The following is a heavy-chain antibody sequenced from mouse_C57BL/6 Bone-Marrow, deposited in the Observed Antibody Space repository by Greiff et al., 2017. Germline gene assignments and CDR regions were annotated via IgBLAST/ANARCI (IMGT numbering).Heavy chain of an antibody. V-gene: IGHV14-2*01. CDR1: GFNIKDYY. CDR2: IDPEDGET. Sequence: EVQLVESGAELVKPGASVKLSCTASGFNIKDYYMHWVKQRTEQGLEWIGRIDPEDGETKYAPKFPGKATITADTSSNTAYLQLSSLTSEDTAVYYCARRGVTTVVATDWYFDVWGTGTTVTVSS. CDR3: ARRGVTTVVATDWYFDV. D-gene: IGHD1-1*01. J-gene: IGHJ1*03.